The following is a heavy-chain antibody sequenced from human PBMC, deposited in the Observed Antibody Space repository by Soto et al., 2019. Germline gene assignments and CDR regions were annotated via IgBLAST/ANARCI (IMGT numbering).Heavy chain of an antibody. J-gene: IGHJ4*02. D-gene: IGHD2-15*01. CDR3: ARPPPGLGYCSGGSCYPLDS. V-gene: IGHV3-21*01. CDR2: ISSGSSYI. Sequence: EVQLVESGGGLVKPGGSLRLSCAASGFTFSSHSMNWVRQAPGKGLEWVSSISSGSSYIYYEVSVKGRFTISRDNTKNPLYLQLNNLRAEDTALYYCARPPPGLGYCSGGSCYPLDSWGQGTVVTVSS. CDR1: GFTFSSHS.